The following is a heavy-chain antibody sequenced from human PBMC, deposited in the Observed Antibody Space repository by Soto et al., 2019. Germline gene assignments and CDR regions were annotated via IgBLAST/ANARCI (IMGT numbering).Heavy chain of an antibody. Sequence: SETLSLTCTVSGGSISSSSYYWGWIRQPPGKGLEWIGSIYYSGSTYYNPSLKSRVTISVDTSKNQFSLKLSCVTAADTAVYYCARAGYCSGGSCYFDYWGQGTLVTVSS. CDR2: IYYSGST. CDR3: ARAGYCSGGSCYFDY. J-gene: IGHJ4*02. CDR1: GGSISSSSYY. V-gene: IGHV4-39*01. D-gene: IGHD2-15*01.